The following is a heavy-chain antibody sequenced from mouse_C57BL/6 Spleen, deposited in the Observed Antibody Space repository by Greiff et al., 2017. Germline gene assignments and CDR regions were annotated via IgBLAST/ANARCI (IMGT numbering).Heavy chain of an antibody. CDR1: GYTFTDYE. CDR3: TLYGGYSMDY. V-gene: IGHV1-15*01. D-gene: IGHD1-1*02. J-gene: IGHJ4*01. CDR2: IDPETGGT. Sequence: QVQLKESGAELVRPGASVTLSCKASGYTFTDYEMHWVKQTPVHGLEWIGAIDPETGGTAYNQKFKGKAILTADKSSSTAYMELRSLTSEDSAVYYCTLYGGYSMDYWGQGTSVTVSS.